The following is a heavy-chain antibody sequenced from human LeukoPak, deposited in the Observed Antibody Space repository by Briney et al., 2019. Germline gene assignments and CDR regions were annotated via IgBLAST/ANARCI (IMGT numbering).Heavy chain of an antibody. J-gene: IGHJ6*02. CDR3: ARDWSYYYGSGSGYYYYYGMDV. CDR2: ISAYNGNT. CDR1: GYTFTSYD. D-gene: IGHD3-10*01. Sequence: ASVKVSCKASGYTFTSYDINWVRQATGQGLEWMGWISAYNGNTNYAQKLQGRVTMTTDTSTSTAYMELRSLRSDDTAVYYCARDWSYYYGSGSGYYYYYGMDVWGQGTTVTVSS. V-gene: IGHV1-18*01.